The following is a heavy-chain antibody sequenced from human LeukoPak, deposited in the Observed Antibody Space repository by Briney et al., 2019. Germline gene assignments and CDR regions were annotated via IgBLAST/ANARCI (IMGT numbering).Heavy chain of an antibody. CDR3: AKGAASGLVDWFDP. V-gene: IGHV3-23*01. Sequence: GGSLRLSCAASGFTFSNFAMMWVRQAPGKGLEWVSSITGDYATYSADPAKGRFTTSRDNSKNIVYLQMGSLRDDDTAVYYCAKGAASGLVDWFDPWGQGTLVTVSS. CDR2: ITGDYAT. J-gene: IGHJ5*02. D-gene: IGHD3-22*01. CDR1: GFTFSNFA.